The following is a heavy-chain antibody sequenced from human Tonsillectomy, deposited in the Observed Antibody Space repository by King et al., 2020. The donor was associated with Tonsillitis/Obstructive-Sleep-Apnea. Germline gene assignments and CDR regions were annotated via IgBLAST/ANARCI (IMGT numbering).Heavy chain of an antibody. CDR2: ISISGTTI. Sequence: VQLVESGGGLVKPGGSLRLYCAASRFTFSDYYMSWIRQAPGKGLEWVSYISISGTTIYYADSVKGRFTISRDNAKNSLYLQMNSLRAEDTAVYYCARDWSYYYGSGSSGWFDPWGQGTLVTVSS. J-gene: IGHJ5*02. D-gene: IGHD3-10*01. CDR1: RFTFSDYY. V-gene: IGHV3-11*01. CDR3: ARDWSYYYGSGSSGWFDP.